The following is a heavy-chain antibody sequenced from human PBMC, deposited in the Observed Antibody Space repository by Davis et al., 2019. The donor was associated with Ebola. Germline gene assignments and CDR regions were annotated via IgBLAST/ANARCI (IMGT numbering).Heavy chain of an antibody. V-gene: IGHV5-51*01. CDR1: GYSFTNYW. D-gene: IGHD3-16*01. J-gene: IGHJ4*02. CDR2: IYPGDSSS. Sequence: GESLKISCQASGYSFTNYWIGWVRQMPGKGLEWMGIIYPGDSSSRYSPSFQGQVTISVDKSTRTAYLQWSSLKASDTAMYYCARRGDYVWGSFHSYFFDYWGQGTLVTVSS. CDR3: ARRGDYVWGSFHSYFFDY.